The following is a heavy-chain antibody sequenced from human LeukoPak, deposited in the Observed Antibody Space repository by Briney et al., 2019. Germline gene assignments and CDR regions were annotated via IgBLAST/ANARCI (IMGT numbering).Heavy chain of an antibody. Sequence: ASVKVSCKASGYTFTDYHIHWVRQAPGQGLEWMGWINPKSGDTNYAQKFQGRVTQTRDASISTAYMELSSLRSDDTALYYCAYRGDTYAYDHWGQGTLVTVSS. D-gene: IGHD5-18*01. V-gene: IGHV1-2*02. CDR2: INPKSGDT. CDR1: GYTFTDYH. CDR3: AYRGDTYAYDH. J-gene: IGHJ4*02.